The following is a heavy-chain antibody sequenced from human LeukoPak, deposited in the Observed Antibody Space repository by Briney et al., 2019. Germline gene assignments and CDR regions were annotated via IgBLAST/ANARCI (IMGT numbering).Heavy chain of an antibody. J-gene: IGHJ4*02. D-gene: IGHD6-13*01. Sequence: GGSLRLSCAASGFTVSSNYMSWVRQAPGKGLEWVSVIYSGGSTYYADSVKGRFTISRDNSKNTLYLQMNSLRAEDTAVYYCARAQLVHQLDYWGQGTLVTVSS. CDR1: GFTVSSNY. CDR2: IYSGGST. V-gene: IGHV3-53*01. CDR3: ARAQLVHQLDY.